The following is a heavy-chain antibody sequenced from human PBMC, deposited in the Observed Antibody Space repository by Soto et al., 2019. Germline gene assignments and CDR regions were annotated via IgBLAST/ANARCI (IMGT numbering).Heavy chain of an antibody. Sequence: GGSLRLSCAASGDTFSSNAMSWIRQAPGKGLEWVSAISAGGGTTSYSDYVKGRFTISRDNSKNTLYLQINTLKAEDTSVYYCAKDIRSIWTKNWFDPWGQGTLVTVSS. CDR1: GDTFSSNA. D-gene: IGHD6-6*01. CDR3: AKDIRSIWTKNWFDP. J-gene: IGHJ5*02. V-gene: IGHV3-23*01. CDR2: ISAGGGTT.